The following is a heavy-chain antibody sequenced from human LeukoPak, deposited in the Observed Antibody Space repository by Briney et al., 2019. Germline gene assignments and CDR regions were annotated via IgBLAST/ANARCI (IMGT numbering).Heavy chain of an antibody. Sequence: PSETLSLTCTVSGGSISSGSYYWSWIRQPAGKGLEWIGRIYTSGSTNYNPSLKSRVTISVDTSKNQFSLKLSSVTAGDTAVYYCAGGSYYDFWSGYHYWGQGTLVTVSS. J-gene: IGHJ4*02. CDR2: IYTSGST. D-gene: IGHD3-3*01. CDR1: GGSISSGSYY. V-gene: IGHV4-61*02. CDR3: AGGSYYDFWSGYHY.